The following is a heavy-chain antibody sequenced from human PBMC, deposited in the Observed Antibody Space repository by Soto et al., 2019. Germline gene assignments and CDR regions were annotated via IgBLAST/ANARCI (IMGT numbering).Heavy chain of an antibody. J-gene: IGHJ6*02. D-gene: IGHD6-19*01. Sequence: QVQLVQSGAEVKKPGASVKVSCKASGYTFTSYYMHWVRQAPGQGLEWMGIINPSGGSTSYAQKVTGRVIMNRDTCPSTVYMELISGRSDDTAVYYCARDYAPVAGTHYYCMDVWGRRTTVTVSS. V-gene: IGHV1-46*01. CDR2: INPSGGST. CDR1: GYTFTSYY. CDR3: ARDYAPVAGTHYYCMDV.